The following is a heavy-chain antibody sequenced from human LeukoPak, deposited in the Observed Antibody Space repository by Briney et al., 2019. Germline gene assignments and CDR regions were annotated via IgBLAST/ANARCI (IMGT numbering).Heavy chain of an antibody. Sequence: SVKVSCRASGYTFTEYYMHWVRQAPGQGLAGMGWINHNSGGTNYAQKFQGRVNNTRYTSISTAYLELKSLSRDDTAGYYCSRDTSPCTSSYRNWFEPSGQRTLVTVSS. V-gene: IGHV1-2*02. CDR3: SRDTSPCTSSYRNWFEP. J-gene: IGHJ5*02. CDR1: GYTFTEYY. D-gene: IGHD2-2*01. CDR2: INHNSGGT.